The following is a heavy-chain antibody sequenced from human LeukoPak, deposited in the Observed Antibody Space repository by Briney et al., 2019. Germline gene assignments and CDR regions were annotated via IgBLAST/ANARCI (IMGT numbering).Heavy chain of an antibody. CDR2: IDSSSSYI. Sequence: PGGSLRLSCAASGFTFSSYSIKWVRQAPGKGLEWVSSIDSSSSYIYYADSVKGRFTISRDNAKNSLFLQMNSLRVEDTAVYYCARPGITGTLGYGAFDIWGQGTRVTVSS. J-gene: IGHJ3*02. V-gene: IGHV3-21*01. D-gene: IGHD1-7*01. CDR3: ARPGITGTLGYGAFDI. CDR1: GFTFSSYS.